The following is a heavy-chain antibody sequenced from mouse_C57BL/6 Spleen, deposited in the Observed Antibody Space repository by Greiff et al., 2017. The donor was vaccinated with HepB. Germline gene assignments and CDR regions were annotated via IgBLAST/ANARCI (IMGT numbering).Heavy chain of an antibody. D-gene: IGHD4-1*01. CDR1: GYTFTDYY. V-gene: IGHV1-26*01. CDR3: ASLGRDYFDY. J-gene: IGHJ2*01. Sequence: EVKLQQSGPELVKPGASVKISCKASGYTFTDYYMNWVKQSHGKSLEWIGDINPNNGGTSYNQKFKGKATLTVDKSSSTAYMELRSLTSEDSAVYYCASLGRDYFDYWGQGTTLTVSS. CDR2: INPNNGGT.